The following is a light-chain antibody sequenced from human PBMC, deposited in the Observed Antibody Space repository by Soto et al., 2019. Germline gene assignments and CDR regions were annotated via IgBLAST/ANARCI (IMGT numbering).Light chain of an antibody. CDR3: KQYSSTFWT. V-gene: IGKV3-20*01. CDR1: QSIRSSY. CDR2: CAS. J-gene: IGKJ1*01. Sequence: EIVLTQSPGTLSLSPGERTTLSCRASQSIRSSYLAWYQQKPGQAPSLLVYCASSRATGIPDRFSGSGSGTDFTLTISRLEPEDFALYSCKQYSSTFWTLGQGTKVEIK.